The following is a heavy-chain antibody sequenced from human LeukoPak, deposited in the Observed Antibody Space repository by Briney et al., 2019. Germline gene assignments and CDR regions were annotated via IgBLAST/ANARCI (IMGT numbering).Heavy chain of an antibody. V-gene: IGHV1-69*13. D-gene: IGHD3-22*01. CDR3: ARALRNYYDSSGTSVAFDI. Sequence: ASVKVSCKASGYIFTSHYMHWMRQAPGQGLEWMGGIIPIFGTANYAQKFQGRVTITADESTSTAYMELSSLRSEDTAVYYCARALRNYYDSSGTSVAFDIWGQGTMVTVSS. CDR1: GYIFTSHY. J-gene: IGHJ3*02. CDR2: IIPIFGTA.